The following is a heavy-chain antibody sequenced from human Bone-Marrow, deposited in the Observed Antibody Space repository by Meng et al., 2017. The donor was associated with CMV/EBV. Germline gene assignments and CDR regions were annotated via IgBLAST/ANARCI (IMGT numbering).Heavy chain of an antibody. CDR2: ISSSSSTI. J-gene: IGHJ5*02. CDR3: ARDGYSSSWYSFNWFAP. D-gene: IGHD6-13*01. CDR1: GFTFSSYS. V-gene: IGHV3-48*04. Sequence: GESLKISCAASGFTFSSYSMNWVRQAPGKGLEWVSYISSSSSTIYYADSVKGRFTISRDNAKNSLYLQMNSLRAEDTAVYYCARDGYSSSWYSFNWFAPWGQGPLVTVSS.